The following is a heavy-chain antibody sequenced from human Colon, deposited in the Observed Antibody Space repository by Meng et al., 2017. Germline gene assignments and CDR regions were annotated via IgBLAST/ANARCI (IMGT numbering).Heavy chain of an antibody. J-gene: IGHJ3*02. CDR2: IYHSGST. CDR3: AKNGTDCIFPGCPPRRDAFEI. D-gene: IGHD2-15*01. CDR1: GYSISSGSY. V-gene: IGHV4-38-2*01. Sequence: SETLYLTCAVSGYSISSGSYWGWFRQPPGMGLELIATIYHSGSTYYNPSLNSRVTISVDTSKNQFSLTLTSVTAAETANYYCAKNGTDCIFPGCPPRRDAFEIWGQGAMVTVSS.